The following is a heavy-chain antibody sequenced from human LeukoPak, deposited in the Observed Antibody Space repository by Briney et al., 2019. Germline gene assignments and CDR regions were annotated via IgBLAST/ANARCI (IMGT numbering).Heavy chain of an antibody. J-gene: IGHJ4*02. D-gene: IGHD3-22*01. CDR3: ARGGGWITMIVSSKVVSPQQDDY. V-gene: IGHV1-2*02. Sequence: ASVKVSCKASGYTFTGYYMHWVRQAPGQGLEWMGWINPNSGGTNYAQKFQGRVTMTRDTSISTAYMEPSRLRSDDTAVYYCARGGGWITMIVSSKVVSPQQDDYWGQGTLVTVSS. CDR1: GYTFTGYY. CDR2: INPNSGGT.